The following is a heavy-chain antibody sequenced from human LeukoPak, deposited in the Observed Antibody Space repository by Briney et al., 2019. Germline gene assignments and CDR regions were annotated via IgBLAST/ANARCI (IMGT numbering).Heavy chain of an antibody. CDR3: ARDSNLNSKDY. Sequence: PGGSLRLSCAASGFTFSSYWMSWVRQAPGKGLEWVAVIWYDGSQKYYADSVKGRFTISRDNSKNTLYLQMNSLRAEDTAVYYCARDSNLNSKDYWGQGTLVTVSS. V-gene: IGHV3-33*08. D-gene: IGHD1/OR15-1a*01. J-gene: IGHJ4*02. CDR2: IWYDGSQK. CDR1: GFTFSSYW.